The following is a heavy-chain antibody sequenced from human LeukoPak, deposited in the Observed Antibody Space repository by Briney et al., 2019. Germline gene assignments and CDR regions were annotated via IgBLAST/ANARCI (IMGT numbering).Heavy chain of an antibody. CDR1: GDSFSDYY. CDR2: IYFRGST. D-gene: IGHD1-1*01. CDR3: ARAMRWTSGPVELGWFDR. Sequence: PSETLSLACSFSGDSFSDYYWTWIRRPPGGRLEWIGQIYFRGSTKYNPPLKNRVSISVDTSKNQVYLTLTSVTAADTAVYYCARAMRWTSGPVELGWFDRWGQGTLVTVSS. J-gene: IGHJ5*02. V-gene: IGHV4-59*01.